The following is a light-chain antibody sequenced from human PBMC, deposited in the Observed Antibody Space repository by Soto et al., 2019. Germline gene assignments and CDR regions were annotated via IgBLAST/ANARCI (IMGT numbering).Light chain of an antibody. CDR3: SSYTSSSLYV. CDR2: DVR. V-gene: IGLV2-14*01. J-gene: IGLJ1*01. Sequence: QSALTQPASVSGSPGQSITISCTGTSSDVGGYNYVSWYQQHPGKAPKLMIYDVRNRPSGFSNRFSGSKSGNTASLTISGLQAEDEADYYCSSYTSSSLYVFGNGTKLTVL. CDR1: SSDVGGYNY.